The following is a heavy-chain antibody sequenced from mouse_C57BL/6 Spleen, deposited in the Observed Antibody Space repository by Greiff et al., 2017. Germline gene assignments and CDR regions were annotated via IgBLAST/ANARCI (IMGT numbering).Heavy chain of an antibody. V-gene: IGHV1-80*01. CDR3: ARQDSSYAMDY. CDR1: GYAFSSYW. D-gene: IGHD1-1*01. CDR2: IYPGDGDT. Sequence: QVQLQQSGAELVKPGASVKISCKASGYAFSSYWMNWVKQRPGKGLEWIGQIYPGDGDTNYNGKFKGKATLTADKSSSTAYMQLSSLTSEDSAVYICARQDSSYAMDYGGQGTSVTVSS. J-gene: IGHJ4*01.